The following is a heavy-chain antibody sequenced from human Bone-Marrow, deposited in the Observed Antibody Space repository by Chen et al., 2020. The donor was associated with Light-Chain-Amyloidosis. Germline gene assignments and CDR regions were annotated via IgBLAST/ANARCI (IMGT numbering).Heavy chain of an antibody. D-gene: IGHD3-9*01. J-gene: IGHJ3*02. CDR3: AKDISYDDILPGYPADAFDI. CDR2: IRGSGGSR. Sequence: EVQLVESGGGLLQRGGSLRLSCAASGFAFSSYAMSWVRQAPGKGLEWVSSIRGSGGSRYYGESVKGRLTISRDNSKNALFLQMNSVRDEDTDVYYCAKDISYDDILPGYPADAFDIWGQGTMVTVSS. V-gene: IGHV3-23*04. CDR1: GFAFSSYA.